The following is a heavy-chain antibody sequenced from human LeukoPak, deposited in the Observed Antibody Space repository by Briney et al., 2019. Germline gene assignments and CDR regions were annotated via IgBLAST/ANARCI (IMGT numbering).Heavy chain of an antibody. D-gene: IGHD6-19*01. Sequence: SETLSLTCTVSGGFISRYYWSWIRQPPGKGLEYIGCLYNSGTTNYDPSLKSRVTISLDTSKNQFSLNPSFVTAADTAVYFCAGGGQWLAFDSWGQGALVTVSS. V-gene: IGHV4-59*01. CDR1: GGFISRYY. CDR3: AGGGQWLAFDS. CDR2: LYNSGTT. J-gene: IGHJ4*02.